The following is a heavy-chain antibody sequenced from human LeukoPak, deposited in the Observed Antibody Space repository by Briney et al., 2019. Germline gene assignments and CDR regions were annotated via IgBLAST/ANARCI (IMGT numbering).Heavy chain of an antibody. CDR3: ARVPHGETIFGVVLYWFDP. J-gene: IGHJ5*02. CDR2: IYYGGNT. D-gene: IGHD3-3*01. Sequence: SETLSFTCTVSSYSISSGYYWGWIRQPPGKGLEWIGSIYYGGNTYYNPSLKSRVTISVDTSKNQFSLKLSSVTAADTAVYYCARVPHGETIFGVVLYWFDPWGQGTLVTVSS. CDR1: SYSISSGYY. V-gene: IGHV4-38-2*02.